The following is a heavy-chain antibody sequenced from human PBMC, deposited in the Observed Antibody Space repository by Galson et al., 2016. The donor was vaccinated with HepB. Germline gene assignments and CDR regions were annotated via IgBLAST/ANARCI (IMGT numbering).Heavy chain of an antibody. CDR3: AKMGSGQWLLHY. Sequence: SLRLSCAVSGITFSSYGMHWVRQAPGKGLEWVAVISYDGDKKYYADSVKGRFTISRDDTTNMLYLQMNRLRADDTAVYYCAKMGSGQWLLHYWGQGTLVTVSS. CDR1: GITFSSYG. V-gene: IGHV3-30*18. CDR2: ISYDGDKK. D-gene: IGHD5-12*01. J-gene: IGHJ4*02.